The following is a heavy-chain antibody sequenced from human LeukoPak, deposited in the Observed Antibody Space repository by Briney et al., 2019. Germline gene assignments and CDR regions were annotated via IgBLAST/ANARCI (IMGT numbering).Heavy chain of an antibody. V-gene: IGHV3-7*01. CDR3: VRDFGGEDDF. CDR1: GFTFSNYW. D-gene: IGHD2-15*01. Sequence: GGSLRLSCAASGFTFSNYWMIWVRQAPGKGLEWVTNIKQDGSEKRYADSVRGRFTVSRDNAQTSLYLQMSSLRAEDTAVYHCVRDFGGEDDFWGQGTLVAVSS. J-gene: IGHJ4*02. CDR2: IKQDGSEK.